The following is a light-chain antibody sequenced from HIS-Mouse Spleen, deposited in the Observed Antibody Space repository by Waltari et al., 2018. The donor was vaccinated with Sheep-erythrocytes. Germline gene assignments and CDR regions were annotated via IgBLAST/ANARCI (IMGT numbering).Light chain of an antibody. CDR2: EGS. CDR1: SSDVGSYTL. Sequence: QSALTQPASVSGSPGQSIPISCTVTSSDVGSYTLVSWYQQHPGKAPKLMIYEGSKRPSGVSNRFSGSKSGNTASLTISGLQAEDEADYYCCSYAGSSTWVFGGGTKLTVL. V-gene: IGLV2-23*01. CDR3: CSYAGSSTWV. J-gene: IGLJ3*02.